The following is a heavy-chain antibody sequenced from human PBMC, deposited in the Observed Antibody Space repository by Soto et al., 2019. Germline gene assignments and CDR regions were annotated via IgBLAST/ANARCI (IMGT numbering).Heavy chain of an antibody. J-gene: IGHJ6*02. Sequence: GGSLRLSCAASGVTFSSYAMSWVRQAPGKGLEWVSAISGSGGSTYYADSVKGRFTISRDNSKNTLYLQMNSLRAEDTAVYYCAKEAGGITIFGVVIDMAVWRQGTTVTVSS. CDR1: GVTFSSYA. D-gene: IGHD3-3*01. CDR2: ISGSGGST. CDR3: AKEAGGITIFGVVIDMAV. V-gene: IGHV3-23*01.